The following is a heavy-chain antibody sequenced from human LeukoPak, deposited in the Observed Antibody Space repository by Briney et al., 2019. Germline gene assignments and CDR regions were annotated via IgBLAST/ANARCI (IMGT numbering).Heavy chain of an antibody. J-gene: IGHJ6*02. Sequence: PGGSLRLSCAASGFTVSSNYMSWVRQAPGKGLEWVSVIYSGGSTYYADSVKGRFTISRDNSKNTLYLQMNSLRAEDTAVYYCASPYPYYYGSGMDGMDVWGQGTTVTVSS. CDR1: GFTVSSNY. CDR2: IYSGGST. D-gene: IGHD3-10*01. CDR3: ASPYPYYYGSGMDGMDV. V-gene: IGHV3-66*01.